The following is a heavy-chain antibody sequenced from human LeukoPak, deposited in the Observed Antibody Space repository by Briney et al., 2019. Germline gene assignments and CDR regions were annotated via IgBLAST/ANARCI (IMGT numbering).Heavy chain of an antibody. CDR3: AREEEGAIDY. CDR1: GYTFTSYY. J-gene: IGHJ4*02. D-gene: IGHD1-26*01. V-gene: IGHV1-46*01. Sequence: ASVKVSCKASGYTFTSYYMHWVRQAPAQGLDWMGIINPSGGSTSYAHKFQGRVTMTRDMSTSTVYMELSSLRSEDTAVYYCAREEEGAIDYWGQGTLVTVSS. CDR2: INPSGGST.